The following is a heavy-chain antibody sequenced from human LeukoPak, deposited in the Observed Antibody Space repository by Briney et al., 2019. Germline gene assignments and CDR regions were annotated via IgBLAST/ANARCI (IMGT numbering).Heavy chain of an antibody. CDR2: INPNSGGT. Sequence: ASVTVSCKASGYTFTAYYMHWVRQAPGQGLEWMGWINPNSGGTSSAQKFQGRVTMTRDTSISAAYMELSRLTSDDTAVYYCARDLGYCSGGSCFFGNWGQGTLVTASS. D-gene: IGHD2-15*01. CDR1: GYTFTAYY. CDR3: ARDLGYCSGGSCFFGN. J-gene: IGHJ4*02. V-gene: IGHV1-2*02.